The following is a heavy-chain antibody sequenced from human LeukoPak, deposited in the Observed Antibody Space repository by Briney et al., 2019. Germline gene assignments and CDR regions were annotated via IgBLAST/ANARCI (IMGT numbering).Heavy chain of an antibody. CDR1: GGSISSGDYY. V-gene: IGHV4-30-4*08. CDR3: ARGRITGTNWGYYFDY. D-gene: IGHD1-20*01. CDR2: INHSGST. Sequence: TSQTLSLTCTVSGGSISSGDYYWSWIRQPPGKGLEWIGEINHSGSTNYNPSLKSRVTISVDTSKNQFSLKLSSVTAADTAVYYCARGRITGTNWGYYFDYWGQGTLVTVSS. J-gene: IGHJ4*02.